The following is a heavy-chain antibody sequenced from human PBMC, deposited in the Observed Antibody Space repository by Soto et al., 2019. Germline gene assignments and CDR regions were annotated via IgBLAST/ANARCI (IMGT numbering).Heavy chain of an antibody. CDR2: INHSGST. Sequence: PSETLSLTCAVYGGSFSGYYWGWIRQPPGKGLEWIGEINHSGSTNYNPSLKSRVTISVDTSKNQFSLKLSSVTAADTAVYYCARLGRATKRVYAMGGPKYNWFDPWGQGTLVTVSS. V-gene: IGHV4-34*01. CDR1: GGSFSGYY. J-gene: IGHJ5*02. D-gene: IGHD2-8*01. CDR3: ARLGRATKRVYAMGGPKYNWFDP.